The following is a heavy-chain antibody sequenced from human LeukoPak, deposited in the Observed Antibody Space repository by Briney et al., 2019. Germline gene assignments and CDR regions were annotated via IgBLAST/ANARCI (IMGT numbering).Heavy chain of an antibody. CDR2: IIPIFGTA. V-gene: IGHV1-69*13. Sequence: SVKVSCKASGGTFSSYAISWVRQAPGQGLEWMGGIIPIFGTANYAQKFQGRVTITADESTSTAYMELSSLRSEDTAVYYCARDKITMVRGVSFDAFDIWGQGTMVTVSS. CDR1: GGTFSSYA. CDR3: ARDKITMVRGVSFDAFDI. D-gene: IGHD3-10*01. J-gene: IGHJ3*02.